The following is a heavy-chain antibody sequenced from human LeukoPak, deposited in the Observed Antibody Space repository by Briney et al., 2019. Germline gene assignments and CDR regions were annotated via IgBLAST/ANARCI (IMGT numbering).Heavy chain of an antibody. CDR3: ARFKVTVTSIP. CDR1: GFTFSDYW. Sequence: PGGSLRLSCAASGFTFSDYWMHWVRQAPGKGLVWVSRINPDGSSASYADSVKGRFTISRDNAKNTLYLQMNSLRAEDTAAHYCARFKVTVTSIPWGQGTLVTVSS. V-gene: IGHV3-74*01. D-gene: IGHD4-11*01. CDR2: INPDGSSA. J-gene: IGHJ5*02.